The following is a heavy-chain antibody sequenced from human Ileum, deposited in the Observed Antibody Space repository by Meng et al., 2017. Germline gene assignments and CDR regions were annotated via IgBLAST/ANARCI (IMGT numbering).Heavy chain of an antibody. CDR2: IYASVST. CDR1: GGSISNYY. CDR3: VRDGGSSSGGTL. D-gene: IGHD2-15*01. J-gene: IGHJ2*01. V-gene: IGHV4-4*07. Sequence: QVQLQDAGPGLVKPSETLSLTCQVSGGSISNYYWSWIRQPAGKGLEWIGRIYASVSTNYNPSLKTRITMSVDTSKSQFSLKLTSITAADTAVYYCVRDGGSSSGGTLWGRGTLVTVSS.